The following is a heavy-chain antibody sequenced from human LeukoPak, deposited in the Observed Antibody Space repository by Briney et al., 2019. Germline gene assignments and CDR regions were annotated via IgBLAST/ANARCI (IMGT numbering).Heavy chain of an antibody. V-gene: IGHV3-30*04. J-gene: IGHJ3*02. CDR3: ARGDSTGGRKPFDI. CDR1: GFTPSDYA. CDR2: ISYDAKNN. D-gene: IGHD2-15*01. Sequence: PSCAPSGFTPSDYAMHSVRQAPRKRLGWATVISYDAKNNNYADSVKGRFTITTDNSKNTLYLQMNSLRGEDTAVYYCARGDSTGGRKPFDIWGQGTMVTVSS.